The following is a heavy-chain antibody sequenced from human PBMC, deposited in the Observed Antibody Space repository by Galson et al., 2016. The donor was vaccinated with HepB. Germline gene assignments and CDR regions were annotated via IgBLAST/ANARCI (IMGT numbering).Heavy chain of an antibody. CDR2: IFWDDDK. CDR1: GFSLSTSGMG. J-gene: IGHJ4*02. D-gene: IGHD3-10*01. CDR3: AHMPWFKSGFDH. Sequence: PALVKPTQTLTLTCTFSGFSLSTSGMGVGWIRQPPGKALEWLALIFWDDDKRYSPSLKSRLTITKDTSKNQVVLTMTNMDPVDTATYYCAHMPWFKSGFDHWGQGTLVSVSS. V-gene: IGHV2-5*02.